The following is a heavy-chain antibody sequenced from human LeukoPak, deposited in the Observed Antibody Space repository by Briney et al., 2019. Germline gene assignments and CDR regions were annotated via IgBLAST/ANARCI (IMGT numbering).Heavy chain of an antibody. J-gene: IGHJ4*02. D-gene: IGHD3-3*01. Sequence: GGSLRLSCAASEFTVSSNYMSWVRQAPGKGLEWVSVIYSGGSTYYADSVKGRFTISRHNSKNTLYLQMNSLRAEDTAVYYCAIWSGYYFDYWGQGTLVTVSS. CDR1: EFTVSSNY. V-gene: IGHV3-53*04. CDR3: AIWSGYYFDY. CDR2: IYSGGST.